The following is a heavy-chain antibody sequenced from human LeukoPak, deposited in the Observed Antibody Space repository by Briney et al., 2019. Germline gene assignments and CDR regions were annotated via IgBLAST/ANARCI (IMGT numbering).Heavy chain of an antibody. CDR3: ARDIYSYADCYYMDV. J-gene: IGHJ6*03. Sequence: PSETLSLTCTVSGGSINSYWSWIRQPAGKGLEWIGRIYTSGSTNYNPSLKSRVTISVDTSKNQFSLKLSSVTAADTAVYYCARDIYSYADCYYMDVWGKGTTVTISS. D-gene: IGHD5-18*01. CDR1: GGSINSY. CDR2: IYTSGST. V-gene: IGHV4-4*07.